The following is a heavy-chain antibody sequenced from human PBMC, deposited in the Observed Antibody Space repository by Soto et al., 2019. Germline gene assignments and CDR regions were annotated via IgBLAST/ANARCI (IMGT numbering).Heavy chain of an antibody. CDR2: IYYSGST. V-gene: IGHV4-30-4*01. Sequence: PSETLSLTCTVSGGSIISGDYYFICIRQPPGKGLEWIGYIYYSGSTYYNPSLKSRVTISVDTSKNQFSLKLSSVTAADTAVYYCARVLINTANWFNPWGQGTLVTVSS. CDR3: ARVLINTANWFNP. J-gene: IGHJ5*02. CDR1: GGSIISGDYY. D-gene: IGHD2-15*01.